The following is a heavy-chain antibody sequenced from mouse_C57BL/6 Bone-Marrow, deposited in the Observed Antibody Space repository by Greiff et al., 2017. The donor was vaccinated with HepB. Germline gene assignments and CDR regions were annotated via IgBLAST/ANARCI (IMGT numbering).Heavy chain of an antibody. CDR2: ISSGGSYT. CDR1: GFTLSSYG. J-gene: IGHJ2*01. V-gene: IGHV5-6*01. Sequence: DVHLVESGGDLVKPGGSLNLSCAASGFTLSSYGMSWVRQTPDKRLEWVATISSGGSYTYYPDSVKGRFTISRDNAKNTLYLQMSSLKSEDTAMYYCARRATPFDYWGQGTTLTVSS. D-gene: IGHD3-1*01. CDR3: ARRATPFDY.